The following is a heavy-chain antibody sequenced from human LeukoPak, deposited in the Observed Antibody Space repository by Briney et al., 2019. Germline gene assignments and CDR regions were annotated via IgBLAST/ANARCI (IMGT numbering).Heavy chain of an antibody. J-gene: IGHJ6*03. CDR3: ARVGLDFGVVIIDYYYYMGV. CDR1: GVSISSSNSY. V-gene: IGHV4-39*01. D-gene: IGHD3-3*01. CDR2: IYYSGNT. Sequence: SETLSLTCTVSGVSISSSNSYWGWIRQPPGKGLEWIGSIYYSGNTYYNASVKSRVTISIDSSKNQFSLMLSSVTAADTAVYYCARVGLDFGVVIIDYYYYMGVWGKGTTVTVSS.